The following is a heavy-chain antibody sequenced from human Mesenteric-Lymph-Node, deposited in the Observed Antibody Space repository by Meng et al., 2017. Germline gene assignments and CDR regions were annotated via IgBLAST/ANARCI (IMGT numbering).Heavy chain of an antibody. CDR1: GFTFNSYE. J-gene: IGHJ4*02. D-gene: IGHD5-18*01. Sequence: GESLKISCAASGFTFNSYEMNWVRQAPGKGLEWVSYISSSGSTIYYADSVKGRFTISRDNAKNSLYLQMNSLRAEDTALYYCAKDISGRYSYGYEIDYWGQGTLVTVSS. CDR2: ISSSGSTI. V-gene: IGHV3-48*03. CDR3: AKDISGRYSYGYEIDY.